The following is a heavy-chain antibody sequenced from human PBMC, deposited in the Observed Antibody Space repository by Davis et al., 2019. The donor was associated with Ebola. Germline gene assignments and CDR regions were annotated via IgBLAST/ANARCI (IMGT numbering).Heavy chain of an antibody. CDR2: IKEDGSEM. V-gene: IGHV3-7*03. J-gene: IGHJ3*02. CDR1: GFTFRSYW. Sequence: GESLKISCAASGFTFRSYWMTWVRQAPGKGLEWVANIKEDGSEMNYGDSVKGRFTISRDNAKNSLYLQMNSLRAEDTALYYCAGDANYCRSPICYDVFDIWGQGTMVTVSS. D-gene: IGHD2-2*01. CDR3: AGDANYCRSPICYDVFDI.